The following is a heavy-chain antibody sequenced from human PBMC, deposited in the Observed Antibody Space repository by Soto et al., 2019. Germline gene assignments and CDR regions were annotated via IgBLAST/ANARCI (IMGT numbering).Heavy chain of an antibody. Sequence: GGSLRLSCAASGFTFSSYDMSWVRQAPGKGLEWVSAISGSGGSTYYADSVKGRFTISRDNSKNTLYLQMNSLRAEDTAVYYCAKVGTTGTHYYYYYMDVWGKGTTVTVSS. CDR3: AKVGTTGTHYYYYYMDV. CDR1: GFTFSSYD. V-gene: IGHV3-23*01. D-gene: IGHD1-1*01. CDR2: ISGSGGST. J-gene: IGHJ6*03.